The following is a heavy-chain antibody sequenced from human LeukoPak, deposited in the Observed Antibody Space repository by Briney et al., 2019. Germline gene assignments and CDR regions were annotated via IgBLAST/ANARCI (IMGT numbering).Heavy chain of an antibody. Sequence: ASVKVSCKASGYTFTGCYRHWVRQAPGQGLEWMGWINPNSGGTNYAQKFQGRVTMTRDTSISTAYMELSRLRSDDTAVYYCARSMTVTIFGVIEFDPWGQGTLVTVSS. CDR3: ARSMTVTIFGVIEFDP. J-gene: IGHJ5*02. V-gene: IGHV1-2*02. CDR1: GYTFTGCY. CDR2: INPNSGGT. D-gene: IGHD3-3*01.